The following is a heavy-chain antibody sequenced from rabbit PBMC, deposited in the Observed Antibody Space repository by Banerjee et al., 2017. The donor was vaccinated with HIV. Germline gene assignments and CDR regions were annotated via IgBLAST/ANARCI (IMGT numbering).Heavy chain of an antibody. D-gene: IGHD4-1*01. J-gene: IGHJ4*01. CDR3: ARAYNSGWGGYFNL. Sequence: QSLEESGGDLVKPEGSLTLTCKTSGFSFSSGLPMCWVRQAPGKGLEWIASIDTGDGGSYYASWVNGRFTISLDNAQNTVFLQMTSLTVADTATYFCARAYNSGWGGYFNLWGPGTLVTVS. CDR2: IDTGDGGS. CDR1: GFSFSSGLP. V-gene: IGHV1S40*01.